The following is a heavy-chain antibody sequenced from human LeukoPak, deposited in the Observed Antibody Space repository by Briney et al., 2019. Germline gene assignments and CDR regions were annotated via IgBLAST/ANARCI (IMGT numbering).Heavy chain of an antibody. V-gene: IGHV4-4*07. Sequence: NSSETLSLTCTVSGGSISSYYWSWIRQPAGKGLEWIGRIYTSGSTNYNPSLKSRVTMPVDTSKNQFSLKLSSVTAADTAVYYCARVGQWFGELFFDYWGQGTLVTVSS. CDR2: IYTSGST. CDR1: GGSISSYY. J-gene: IGHJ4*02. CDR3: ARVGQWFGELFFDY. D-gene: IGHD3-10*01.